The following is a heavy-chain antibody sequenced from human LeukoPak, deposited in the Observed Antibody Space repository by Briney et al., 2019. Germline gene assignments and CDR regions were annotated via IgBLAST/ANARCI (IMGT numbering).Heavy chain of an antibody. J-gene: IGHJ4*02. V-gene: IGHV4-39*07. D-gene: IGHD5-18*01. CDR3: ARRRIVDTAMADHFDY. CDR2: IYHSGST. Sequence: PSETLSLTCTVSGGSIGSSSYYWGWIRQPPGKGLEWIGEIYHSGSTNYNPSLKSRVTISVDKSKNQFSLKLSSVTAADTAVYYCARRRIVDTAMADHFDYWGQGTLVTVSS. CDR1: GGSIGSSSYY.